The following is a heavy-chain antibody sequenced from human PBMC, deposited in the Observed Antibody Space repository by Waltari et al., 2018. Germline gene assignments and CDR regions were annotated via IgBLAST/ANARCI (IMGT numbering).Heavy chain of an antibody. J-gene: IGHJ5*01. Sequence: LQLQESGPVLVKASENLSLNCTVSDESTSDSRYFWGWIRQTPGKGLEWIGSVYISGTTYYNPSLKGRVTMSLETSKNQFSLKLKSVTAADTAVYYCARGGYYYDTLGDSWGQGTLVTVSS. CDR3: ARGGYYYDTLGDS. CDR1: DESTSDSRYF. V-gene: IGHV4-39*07. D-gene: IGHD3-22*01. CDR2: VYISGTT.